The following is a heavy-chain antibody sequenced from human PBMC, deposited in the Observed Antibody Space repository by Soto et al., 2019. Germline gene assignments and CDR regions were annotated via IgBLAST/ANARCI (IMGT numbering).Heavy chain of an antibody. Sequence: ESLKISCKGSGYSFTSYWISWVRQMPGKGLEWMGRIDPSDSCTNYSPSFQGHVTISADKSISTAYLQWSSLKASDTAMYYCASETLGYCSGGSCYSYYSYGLDVWGQGTTVSV. V-gene: IGHV5-10-1*01. CDR1: GYSFTSYW. D-gene: IGHD2-15*01. CDR2: IDPSDSCT. CDR3: ASETLGYCSGGSCYSYYSYGLDV. J-gene: IGHJ6*02.